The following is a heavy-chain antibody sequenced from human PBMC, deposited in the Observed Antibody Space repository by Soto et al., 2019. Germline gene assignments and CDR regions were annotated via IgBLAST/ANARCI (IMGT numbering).Heavy chain of an antibody. Sequence: PGDPLKISCTGSGYSFTSYCIGWVRQMPGKGLEWMWIIYPGDSDTRYSPSFQGQVTISADKSISTAYLQLSSLKASDTAMYYCARLSSSGAHASDIWGQGTMGTASS. CDR2: IYPGDSDT. CDR3: ARLSSSGAHASDI. V-gene: IGHV5-51*01. D-gene: IGHD6-13*01. J-gene: IGHJ3*02. CDR1: GYSFTSYC.